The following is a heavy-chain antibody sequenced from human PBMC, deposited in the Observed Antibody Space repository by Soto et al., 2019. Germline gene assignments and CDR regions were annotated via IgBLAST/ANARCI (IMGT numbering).Heavy chain of an antibody. CDR1: GYTFTGYY. D-gene: IGHD3-3*01. Sequence: QVQLVQSGAEVKKPGASVKVSCKASGYTFTGYYMHWVRQAPGQGLEWMGGIIPIFGTANYAQKFQGRVTITADKSTSTAYMELSSLRSEDTAVYYCARDGSGYYPYYFDYWGQGTLVTVSS. CDR2: IIPIFGTA. CDR3: ARDGSGYYPYYFDY. J-gene: IGHJ4*02. V-gene: IGHV1-69*06.